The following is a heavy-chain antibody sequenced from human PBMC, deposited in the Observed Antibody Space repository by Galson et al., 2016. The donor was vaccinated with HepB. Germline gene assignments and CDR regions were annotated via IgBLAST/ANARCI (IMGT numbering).Heavy chain of an antibody. J-gene: IGHJ6*04. CDR1: GFSFSDYW. D-gene: IGHD3-9*01. CDR2: INHSGST. Sequence: LRLSCAASGFSFSDYWMDWVRQPPGKGLEWIGEINHSGSTNYNPSLRSRVTISVDTSKNQLSLKLSSVTAADTAVYYYARGLDIYYDVSTGYVYNSYYYAMDVWGKGTTVTVSS. V-gene: IGHV4-34*01. CDR3: ARGLDIYYDVSTGYVYNSYYYAMDV.